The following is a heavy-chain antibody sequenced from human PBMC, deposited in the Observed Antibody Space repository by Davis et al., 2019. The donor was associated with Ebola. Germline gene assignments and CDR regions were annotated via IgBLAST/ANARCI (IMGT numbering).Heavy chain of an antibody. D-gene: IGHD2-2*01. J-gene: IGHJ4*02. CDR1: GYTFTSYG. Sequence: ASVKVSCKASGYTFTSYGISWVRQAPGQGLEWMGWISAYNGNTNYAQKLQGRVTMTTDTSTSTAYMELSSLRSEDTAVYYCARSDIVVVPAALLYFDYWGQGTLVTVSS. CDR3: ARSDIVVVPAALLYFDY. V-gene: IGHV1-18*01. CDR2: ISAYNGNT.